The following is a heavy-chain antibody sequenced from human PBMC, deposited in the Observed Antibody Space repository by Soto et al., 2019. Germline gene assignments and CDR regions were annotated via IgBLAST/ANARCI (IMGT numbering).Heavy chain of an antibody. CDR2: IYWDDDK. CDR3: AQKEPRMKHLDY. Sequence: SGPTLVNPTQTLTLTCTFSGFSLSTSGVGVGWIRQPPGKALEWLAVIYWDDDKRYSPSLKSRLTITKDTSKNHVVFTMTNVDTVDTATYYCAQKEPRMKHLDYRGQGXLVTVS. CDR1: GFSLSTSGVG. V-gene: IGHV2-5*02. J-gene: IGHJ4*02.